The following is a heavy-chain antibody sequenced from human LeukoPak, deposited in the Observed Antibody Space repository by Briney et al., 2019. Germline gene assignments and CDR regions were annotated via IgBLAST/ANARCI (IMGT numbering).Heavy chain of an antibody. J-gene: IGHJ4*02. Sequence: PSETLSLTCTVSGVSIRSYYWNWIRQPPGKGLEWIGYIYYSGSTNYNPSLKSRVTISVDTSKNQFSLKLSSVTAADTAVYYCAREIRIVGATTLDYWGQGTLVTVSS. CDR2: IYYSGST. V-gene: IGHV4-59*01. D-gene: IGHD1-26*01. CDR1: GVSIRSYY. CDR3: AREIRIVGATTLDY.